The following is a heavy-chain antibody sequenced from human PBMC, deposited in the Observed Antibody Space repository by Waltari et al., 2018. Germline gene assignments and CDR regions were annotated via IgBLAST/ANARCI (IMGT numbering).Heavy chain of an antibody. CDR2: IYDSGST. J-gene: IGHJ4*02. CDR3: ARDPTAMAPGY. D-gene: IGHD5-18*01. Sequence: QVHLQESGPGLVKPSETLSLTCTVSGGSIRSYFCSWIRQPPGKGLEWIGWIYDSGSTNYNPSLKSRVTMSVDTSKNQFSLSLRSVSVADTAVYYCARDPTAMAPGYWGQGTLVTVSS. V-gene: IGHV4-59*01. CDR1: GGSIRSYF.